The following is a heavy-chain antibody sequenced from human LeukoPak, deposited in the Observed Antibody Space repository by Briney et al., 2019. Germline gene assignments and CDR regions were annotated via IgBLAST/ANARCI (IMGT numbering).Heavy chain of an antibody. CDR3: ARLSSGSGYYPSIYYFEY. Sequence: SETLSLTCTVSGDSISPYCWSWIRQTPEKGLECIGYIYYTGGAKYNPSLNSRATISVDTSQNQVSLTLTSVTAADSATYYCARLSSGSGYYPSIYYFEYWGRGTLVTVSS. CDR1: GDSISPYC. CDR2: IYYTGGA. V-gene: IGHV4-59*08. D-gene: IGHD3-22*01. J-gene: IGHJ4*02.